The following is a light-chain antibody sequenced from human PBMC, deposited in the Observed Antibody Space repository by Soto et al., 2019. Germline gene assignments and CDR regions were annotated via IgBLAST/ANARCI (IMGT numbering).Light chain of an antibody. V-gene: IGKV3-11*01. CDR3: QQRSNWPYT. J-gene: IGKJ2*01. CDR2: DAS. Sequence: EIVLTQSPATLSLSPGDRATLSCRASQSVSSYLAWYQQKPGQAPRLLIYDASNRATGIPARFSGSGSGTDFTLTISSLEPEDFAFYYCQQRSNWPYTFGQGTKLEIK. CDR1: QSVSSY.